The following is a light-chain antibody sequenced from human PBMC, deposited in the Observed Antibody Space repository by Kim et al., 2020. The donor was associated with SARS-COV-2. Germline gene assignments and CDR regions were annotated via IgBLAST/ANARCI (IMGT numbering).Light chain of an antibody. CDR3: QQFNSWPGT. J-gene: IGKJ1*01. V-gene: IGKV3-15*01. Sequence: VSPGERATLSCRASQRISSNLAWYQQKPGQAPRLLIDGASTRATGIPARFSGSGSGTEFTLTISSLQSEDFAVYYCQQFNSWPGTFGQGTKVDIK. CDR1: QRISSN. CDR2: GAS.